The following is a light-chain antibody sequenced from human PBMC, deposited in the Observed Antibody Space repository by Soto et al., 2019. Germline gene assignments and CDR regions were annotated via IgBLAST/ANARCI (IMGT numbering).Light chain of an antibody. CDR3: QQYGSSPGT. J-gene: IGKJ2*01. CDR2: GAC. Sequence: EIVLTQSPGPLSLSPGERATLSCRASQSISSSYLAWYQQKPGQAPRLLIYGACSRATGIPDRFSGSGSGTDFTLTISRLEPEDCAVYYCQQYGSSPGTFGQGTKREIK. CDR1: QSISSSY. V-gene: IGKV3-20*01.